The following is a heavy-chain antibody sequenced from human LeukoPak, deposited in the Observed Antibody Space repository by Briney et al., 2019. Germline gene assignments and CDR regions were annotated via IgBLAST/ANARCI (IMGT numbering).Heavy chain of an antibody. V-gene: IGHV2-5*01. CDR2: IYWNDDK. D-gene: IGHD3-3*01. CDR3: AHRLDDFWSGPTHAFDI. J-gene: IGHJ3*02. Sequence: SGPTLVKPTQTLTLTCTFSGFSLSTSGVGVGWIRQPPGKALEWLALIYWNDDKRYSPSLKSRLTITKDTSKNQVVLTMTNMDPVDTATYYCAHRLDDFWSGPTHAFDIWGQGTMVPVSS. CDR1: GFSLSTSGVG.